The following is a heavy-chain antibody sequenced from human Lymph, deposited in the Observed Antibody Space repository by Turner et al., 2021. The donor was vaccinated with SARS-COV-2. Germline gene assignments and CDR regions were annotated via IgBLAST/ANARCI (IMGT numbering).Heavy chain of an antibody. Sequence: QVQLVESGGGAVQPGGSLRLSCAASASTFSSYGMHWVRQAPGKGLGWVEVISYDGNNIYYADSVKGRFTISRDNSKNTLYLQMNSLGAEDTAVYYCAKDSRFLEWLLFGEFDYWGQETLVTVSS. V-gene: IGHV3-30*18. CDR2: ISYDGNNI. J-gene: IGHJ4*02. CDR3: AKDSRFLEWLLFGEFDY. D-gene: IGHD3-3*01. CDR1: ASTFSSYG.